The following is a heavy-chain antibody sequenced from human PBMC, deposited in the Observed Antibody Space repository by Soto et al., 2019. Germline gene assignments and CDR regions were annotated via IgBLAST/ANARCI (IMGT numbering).Heavy chain of an antibody. CDR2: ISSSSSNK. CDR1: GFTFSSYS. Sequence: EVQLVESGGGLVKPGGSLRLSCAASGFTFSSYSMNWVRQAPGKGLEWVSCISSSSSNKYYADSVKGRFTISRDNAKNSLYLQMNSLRAEDTAVYYCARDRGSSGWYAVGWFDPWGQGTLVTVSS. V-gene: IGHV3-21*01. CDR3: ARDRGSSGWYAVGWFDP. D-gene: IGHD6-19*01. J-gene: IGHJ5*02.